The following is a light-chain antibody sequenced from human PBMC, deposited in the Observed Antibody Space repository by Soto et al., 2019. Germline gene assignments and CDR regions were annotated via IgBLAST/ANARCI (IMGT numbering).Light chain of an antibody. V-gene: IGKV1-39*01. CDR2: GAS. Sequence: DIQMTQSPSSLSASVGGRVTIRCRASETIKVYLNWYQHKPGKAPNLLIFGASNLRGGVPSRFTGSGSGTDFTLTIDRLQPEDFATYSCQQSYTTSWTFGLGTKVEIK. CDR1: ETIKVY. J-gene: IGKJ1*01. CDR3: QQSYTTSWT.